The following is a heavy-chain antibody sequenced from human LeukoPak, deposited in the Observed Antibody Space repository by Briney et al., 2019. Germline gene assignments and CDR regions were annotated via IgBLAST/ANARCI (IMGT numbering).Heavy chain of an antibody. CDR1: GFTFSRYG. J-gene: IGHJ4*02. Sequence: PGGSLRLSCAASGFTFSRYGMHWVRQAPGKGLEWVAVISYDGSNKYYADSVKGRFTISRDNSKNTLYLQVNSLRTDDTAVYYCAKSGDIRYWGQGTLVTVSS. CDR3: AKSGDIRY. V-gene: IGHV3-30*18. D-gene: IGHD2-15*01. CDR2: ISYDGSNK.